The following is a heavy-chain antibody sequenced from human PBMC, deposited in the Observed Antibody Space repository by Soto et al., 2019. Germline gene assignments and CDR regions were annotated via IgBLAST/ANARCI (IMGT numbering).Heavy chain of an antibody. CDR2: IYHSGST. CDR1: GGSISSSNW. V-gene: IGHV4-4*02. D-gene: IGHD3-16*01. Sequence: SETLSLTCAVSGGSISSSNWWSWVRQPPGKGLEWIGEIYHSGSTNYNPSLKSRVTISVDKSKNQFSLKLSSVTAADTAVYYCASTGGDGYNFDYWGQGTLVTVSS. CDR3: ASTGGDGYNFDY. J-gene: IGHJ4*02.